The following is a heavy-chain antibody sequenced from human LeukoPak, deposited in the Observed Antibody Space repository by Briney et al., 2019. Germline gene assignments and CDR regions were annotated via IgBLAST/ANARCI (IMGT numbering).Heavy chain of an antibody. Sequence: GGSLRLSCAASGFTFSDYYMSWIRQAPGKGLEWVSYISSRGSTIYYADSVKGRFTISRDNAKNSLYLQMNSLRAEDTAVYYCARGALRGYYASGSSYYFDYWGQGTLVKVSS. CDR2: ISSRGSTI. V-gene: IGHV3-11*01. CDR3: ARGALRGYYASGSSYYFDY. D-gene: IGHD3-10*01. CDR1: GFTFSDYY. J-gene: IGHJ4*02.